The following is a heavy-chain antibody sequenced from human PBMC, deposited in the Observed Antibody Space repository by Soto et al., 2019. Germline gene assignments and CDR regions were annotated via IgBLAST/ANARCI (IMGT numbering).Heavy chain of an antibody. CDR2: ISAYNGNT. CDR3: ARTTGRENWYDP. CDR1: GYSFTSYG. D-gene: IGHD4-17*01. V-gene: IGHV1-18*01. Sequence: ASVKVSCKASGYSFTSYGISWVRQASGQGLEWMGWISAYNGNTNYAQKLQGRVTMTTDTSTSTAYMELRSLRSDDTAVYYCARTTGRENWYDPWGQGTLVTVSS. J-gene: IGHJ5*02.